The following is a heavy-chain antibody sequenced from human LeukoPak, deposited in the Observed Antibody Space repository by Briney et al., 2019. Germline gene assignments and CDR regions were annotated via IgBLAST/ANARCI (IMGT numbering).Heavy chain of an antibody. V-gene: IGHV4-34*01. J-gene: IGHJ4*02. CDR3: ASSSSWYRVYYFDY. CDR1: GGSFSGYY. D-gene: IGHD6-13*01. CDR2: INHSGST. Sequence: SETLSLTCAVYGGSFSGYYWSWIRQPPVKGLEWIGEINHSGSTNYNPSLKSRVTISVDTSKNQFSLKLSSVTAADTAVYYCASSSSWYRVYYFDYWGQGTLVTVSS.